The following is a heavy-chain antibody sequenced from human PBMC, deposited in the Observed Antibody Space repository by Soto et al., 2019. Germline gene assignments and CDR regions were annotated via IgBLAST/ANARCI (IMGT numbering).Heavy chain of an antibody. V-gene: IGHV3-21*01. CDR1: GFTFSSYS. J-gene: IGHJ6*03. Sequence: GGSLRLSCAASGFTFSSYSMNWVRQAPGKGLEWVSSISSSSSYIYYADSVKGRFTISRDNAKNSLYLQMNSLRAEDTAVYYCARDFLNWFGELLSVYYYYMDVWGKGTTVTVSS. CDR2: ISSSSSYI. CDR3: ARDFLNWFGELLSVYYYYMDV. D-gene: IGHD3-10*01.